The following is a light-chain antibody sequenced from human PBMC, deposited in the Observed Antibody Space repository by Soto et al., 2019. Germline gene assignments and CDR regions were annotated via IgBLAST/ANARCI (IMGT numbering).Light chain of an antibody. CDR2: DVN. V-gene: IGLV2-14*03. CDR3: SSYTSSSAVVL. J-gene: IGLJ7*01. CDR1: TSDVGGYNY. Sequence: QSGLTQPASVSGSPGQSITISCTGTTSDVGGYNYVSWYQQHPGKAPKLPIYDVNNRPSGLAHRFSGSKSGNTASLTISGLQSEDEADYYCSSYTSSSAVVLFGGGTQLTVL.